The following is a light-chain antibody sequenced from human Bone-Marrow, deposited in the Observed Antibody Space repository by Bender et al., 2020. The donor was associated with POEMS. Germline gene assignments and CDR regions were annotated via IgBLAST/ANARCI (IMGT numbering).Light chain of an antibody. V-gene: IGLV1-47*01. CDR1: SSNIVSNY. CDR2: RNN. J-gene: IGLJ3*02. Sequence: QSVLTQPPSASYTPGQRVTICCSGSSSNIVSNYVYCFQHLPGTAPKLLIYRNNRRPSGVSDRFSASKSGTSASLAISELQSEDEALYYCSAWDDSLSGWVFGGGTKLTVL. CDR3: SAWDDSLSGWV.